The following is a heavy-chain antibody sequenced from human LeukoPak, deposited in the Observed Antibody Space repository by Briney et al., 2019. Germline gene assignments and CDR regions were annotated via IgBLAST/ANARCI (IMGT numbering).Heavy chain of an antibody. CDR2: INHSGST. J-gene: IGHJ5*02. CDR3: ARDLVGATAS. D-gene: IGHD1-26*01. CDR1: GGSFSGYY. Sequence: SETLSLTCAVYGGSFSGYYWSWIRQPPGKGLEWIGEINHSGSTNYNPSLKSRVTISVDTSKNQFSLKLSSVTAADTAVYYCARDLVGATASWGQGTLVTVSS. V-gene: IGHV4-34*01.